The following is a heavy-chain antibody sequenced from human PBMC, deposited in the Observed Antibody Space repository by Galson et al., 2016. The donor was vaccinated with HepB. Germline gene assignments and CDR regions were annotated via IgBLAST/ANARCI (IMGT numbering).Heavy chain of an antibody. CDR3: ARSAYFKEWLDP. V-gene: IGHV3-7*01. D-gene: IGHD2/OR15-2a*01. Sequence: SLRLSCAASGFTFSNYWMSWVRQAPGKGLEWVANINQDGSPKSYADSVKGRFTVSRDNAKNSLYLQMNSLRAEDTAIYYCARSAYFKEWLDPWGQGTPVTVSS. J-gene: IGHJ5*02. CDR2: INQDGSPK. CDR1: GFTFSNYW.